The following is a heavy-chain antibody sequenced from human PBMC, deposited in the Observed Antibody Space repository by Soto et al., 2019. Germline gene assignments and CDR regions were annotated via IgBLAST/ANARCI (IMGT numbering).Heavy chain of an antibody. Sequence: GESLNSSWEVSGSRFTSYFIGCVRLMPGKGLEWMGIIYPDDSDTRYSPSFQGQVTISADKSITTAYLQWSSLKASDTAMYYCARDTWLQVWSHAFDIWGQGTMVTVSS. V-gene: IGHV5-51*01. CDR1: GSRFTSYF. D-gene: IGHD5-18*01. J-gene: IGHJ3*02. CDR2: IYPDDSDT. CDR3: ARDTWLQVWSHAFDI.